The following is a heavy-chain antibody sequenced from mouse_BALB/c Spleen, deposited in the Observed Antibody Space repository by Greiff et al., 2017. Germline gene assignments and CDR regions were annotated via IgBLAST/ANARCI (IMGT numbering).Heavy chain of an antibody. D-gene: IGHD2-3*01. Sequence: QVQLKQSGAELAKPGASVKMSCKASGYTFTSYWMHWVKQRPGQGLEWIGYINPSTGYTEYNQKFKDKATLTADKSSSTAYMQLSSLTSEDSAVYYCARWDDGYYYYAMDYWGQGTSVTVSS. J-gene: IGHJ4*01. CDR1: GYTFTSYW. CDR3: ARWDDGYYYYAMDY. V-gene: IGHV1-7*01. CDR2: INPSTGYT.